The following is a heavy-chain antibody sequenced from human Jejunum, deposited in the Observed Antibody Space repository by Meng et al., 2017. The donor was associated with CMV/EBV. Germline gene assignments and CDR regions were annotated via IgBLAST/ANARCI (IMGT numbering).Heavy chain of an antibody. D-gene: IGHD3-22*01. CDR2: ISHSGSTR. V-gene: IGHV3-11*01. J-gene: IGHJ6*02. Sequence: MSGVRQAPGKGREWVAYISHSGSTRFYADSVKGRFTISRDFGKDSLHLQMNSLRAEDTALYYCARAQGYYDSSGYYNSYYYYGMDVWGQGTTVTVSS. CDR3: ARAQGYYDSSGYYNSYYYYGMDV.